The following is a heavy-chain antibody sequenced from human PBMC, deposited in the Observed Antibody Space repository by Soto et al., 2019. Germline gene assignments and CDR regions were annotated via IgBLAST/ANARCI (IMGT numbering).Heavy chain of an antibody. V-gene: IGHV3-23*01. J-gene: IGHJ4*02. CDR2: ISSSGGTT. D-gene: IGHD6-13*01. Sequence: EVQLLASGGGLVQPGGSLRLSCAASGFTFSSYAMSWVRQAPGKGLEWVSTISSSGGTTYYADSVKGRLPISRDNSKNPLYRQMHSLRAVDTAGFYCAKLRAAAATGYWGQGNLVNVSS. CDR3: AKLRAAAATGY. CDR1: GFTFSSYA.